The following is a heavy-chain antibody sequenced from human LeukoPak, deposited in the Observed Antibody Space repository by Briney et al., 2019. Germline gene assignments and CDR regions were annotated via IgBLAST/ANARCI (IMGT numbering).Heavy chain of an antibody. CDR2: IYYSGST. V-gene: IGHV4-59*08. J-gene: IGHJ5*02. Sequence: PSETLSLTCTVSGGSISSYYWSWIRQPPGKGLEWTGYIYYSGSTNYNPSLESRVTISVDTSKNQFSLKLSSVTAADTAVYYCARHRGAPYYYDSSGYGDWFDPWGQGTLVTVSS. CDR1: GGSISSYY. CDR3: ARHRGAPYYYDSSGYGDWFDP. D-gene: IGHD3-22*01.